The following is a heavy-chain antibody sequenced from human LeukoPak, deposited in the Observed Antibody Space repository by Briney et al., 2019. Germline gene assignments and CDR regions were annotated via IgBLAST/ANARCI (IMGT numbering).Heavy chain of an antibody. CDR3: AKDRTSRSNFDY. J-gene: IGHJ4*02. Sequence: PGRSLRLSCAASGFTFSSYAMHWVRQAPGKGLEWVAVISYDGSNKYYADSVKGRFTISRDNSKNTLYLQMNSLRAEDTAVYYCAKDRTSRSNFDYWGQGTLVTASS. CDR2: ISYDGSNK. V-gene: IGHV3-30-3*01. CDR1: GFTFSSYA. D-gene: IGHD2-2*01.